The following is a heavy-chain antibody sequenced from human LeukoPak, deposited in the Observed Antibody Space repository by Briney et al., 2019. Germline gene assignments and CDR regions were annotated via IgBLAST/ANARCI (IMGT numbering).Heavy chain of an antibody. V-gene: IGHV3-30*04. CDR2: ISFDGTAK. CDR3: ARILFRYFDS. Sequence: PGGSLRLSCATSGFTFSGYAIHWVRQAPGKGLEWVALISFDGTAKYYAGSVKGRFTISRDNSKSTLFLQMNDLRPEDTAVYYCARILFRYFDSWGQGTLVTVSS. CDR1: GFTFSGYA. D-gene: IGHD3-3*01. J-gene: IGHJ4*02.